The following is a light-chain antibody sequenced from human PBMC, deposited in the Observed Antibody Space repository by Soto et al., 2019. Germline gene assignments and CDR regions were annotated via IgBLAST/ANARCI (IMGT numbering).Light chain of an antibody. V-gene: IGKV3-11*01. CDR1: QSVSDY. Sequence: EIALTQSPATLSSSPGERATLSCRASQSVSDYLAWYQQKPGQPPRLLVYDASKRATGIPPRYSGSGSTTDFTLTISSLEPEDFAVYYCHQRGNGPPWTFGQGTKVEIK. CDR3: HQRGNGPPWT. J-gene: IGKJ1*01. CDR2: DAS.